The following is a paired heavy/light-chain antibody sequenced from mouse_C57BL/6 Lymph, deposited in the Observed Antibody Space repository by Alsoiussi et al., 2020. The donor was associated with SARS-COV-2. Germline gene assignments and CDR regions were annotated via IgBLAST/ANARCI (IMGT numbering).Light chain of an antibody. J-gene: IGKJ4*01. V-gene: IGKV3-12*01. CDR2: LAS. CDR1: KSVSTSGYSY. CDR3: QHSRELPFT. Sequence: DIVLTQSPASLAVSLGQRATISCRASKSVSTSGYSYMHWYQQKPGQPPKLLIYLASNLESGVPARFSGSGSGTDFTLNIHPVEEEDAATYYCQHSRELPFTFGSGTKLEIK.
Heavy chain of an antibody. J-gene: IGHJ3*01. CDR2: IYPGSGST. D-gene: IGHD1-1*01. CDR1: GYTFTSYW. Sequence: QVQLQQPGAELVKPGASVKMSCKASGYTFTSYWITWVKQRPGQGLEWIGDIYPGSGSTNYNEKFKSKATLTVDTSSSTAYMQLSSLTSEDSAVYYCARRDDYYGRVPAWFAYWGQGTLVTVSA. CDR3: ARRDDYYGRVPAWFAY. V-gene: IGHV1-55*01.